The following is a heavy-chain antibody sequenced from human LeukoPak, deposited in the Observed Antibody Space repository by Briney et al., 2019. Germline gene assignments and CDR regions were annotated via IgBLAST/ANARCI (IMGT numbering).Heavy chain of an antibody. CDR3: ARTKYSGYDTLFDY. Sequence: ETLSLTCAVYGGSFSGYYWSWIRQPPGKGLEWVSVIYSGGSTYYADSVKGRFTISRDNSKNTLYLQMNSLRAEDTAVYYCARTKYSGYDTLFDYWGQGTLVTVSS. CDR1: GGSFSGYY. J-gene: IGHJ4*02. V-gene: IGHV3-66*01. D-gene: IGHD5-12*01. CDR2: IYSGGST.